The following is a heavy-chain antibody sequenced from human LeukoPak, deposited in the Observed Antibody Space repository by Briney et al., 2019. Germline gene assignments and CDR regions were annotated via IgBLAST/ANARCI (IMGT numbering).Heavy chain of an antibody. CDR3: ARHGTSGTNLNWFDP. D-gene: IGHD1-1*01. CDR2: IYDSGST. Sequence: SETLSLTCTVSGGSISSFYWSWIRQPPGKGLEWIGYIYDSGSTNYHPSLKSRVTISVDTSKNQFSLKLSSVTAADTAVYYCARHGTSGTNLNWFDPWGQGTLVTV. V-gene: IGHV4-59*01. CDR1: GGSISSFY. J-gene: IGHJ5*02.